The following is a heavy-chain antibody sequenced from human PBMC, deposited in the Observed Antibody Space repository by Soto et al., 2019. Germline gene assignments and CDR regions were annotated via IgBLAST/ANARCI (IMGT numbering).Heavy chain of an antibody. CDR1: GYTFTSYG. CDR3: ARDLPTMDV. Sequence: QVQLVQSGAEVKKPGASVKVSCKASGYTFTSYGISWVRQAPGQGLEWMGWIRAYNGNTNYAQKLQGRVTMTTATTTSTGYMELRSLRSVDTAVYYSARDLPTMDVWGQGTTVTVSS. CDR2: IRAYNGNT. V-gene: IGHV1-18*01. J-gene: IGHJ6*02.